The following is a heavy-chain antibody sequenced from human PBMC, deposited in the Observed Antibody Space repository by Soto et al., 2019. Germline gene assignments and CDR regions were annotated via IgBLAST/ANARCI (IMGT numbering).Heavy chain of an antibody. CDR3: ARTVLGPDILADQFVDYYYYMDV. CDR1: GDSMTSSY. V-gene: IGHV4-59*08. CDR2: IYYSGST. Sequence: SETMSLTCTVSGDSMTSSYWSLLRLLPGKGLEWVGYIYYSGSTSYNPSLRHRVIMSVDTSKRQFSLQLKSVTAADTAIYYCARTVLGPDILADQFVDYYYYMDVWGQGTTVTVSS. J-gene: IGHJ6*03. D-gene: IGHD3-9*01.